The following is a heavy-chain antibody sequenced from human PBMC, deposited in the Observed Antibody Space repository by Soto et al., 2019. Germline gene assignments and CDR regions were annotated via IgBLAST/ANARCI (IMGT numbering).Heavy chain of an antibody. J-gene: IGHJ4*02. V-gene: IGHV3-30*18. Sequence: QVQLVESGGGVVQPGRSLRLSCEASGFTFSGYGMHWVGQAPGKGLEWVAVISYYGTNEYYEDSVKGRFTISRDNSKNPLYLQMNSLRIEDTAVYFCAKEDPSGRYSLDYCGQGSQVTVSS. CDR1: GFTFSGYG. CDR2: ISYYGTNE. D-gene: IGHD1-26*01. CDR3: AKEDPSGRYSLDY.